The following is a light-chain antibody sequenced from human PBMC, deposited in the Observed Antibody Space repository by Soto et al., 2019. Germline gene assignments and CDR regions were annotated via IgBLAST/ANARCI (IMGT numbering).Light chain of an antibody. J-gene: IGKJ4*01. CDR1: QSVSNN. Sequence: EILMTQSPATLSVSPGDRATLSCRASQSVSNNLAWYQQRPGQAPRLLIYGASTRATGIPARFSGSGSGTEFTLTISSLQSEDFAVYYCQQRSNWPYLTFGGGTRV. V-gene: IGKV3-15*01. CDR2: GAS. CDR3: QQRSNWPYLT.